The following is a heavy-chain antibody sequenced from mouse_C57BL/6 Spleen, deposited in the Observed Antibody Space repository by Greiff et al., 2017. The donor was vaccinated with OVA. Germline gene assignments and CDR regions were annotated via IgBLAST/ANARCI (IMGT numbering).Heavy chain of an antibody. CDR2: IDPETGGT. Sequence: QVQLQQSGAELVRPGASVTLSCKASGYTFTDYEMHWVKQTPVHGLEWIGAIDPETGGTAYNQKFKGKAILTADKSSSTAYMELRSLTSEDSAVYYCTRYTMGTKYAMDYWGQGTSVTVSS. V-gene: IGHV1-15*01. J-gene: IGHJ4*01. D-gene: IGHD2-14*01. CDR1: GYTFTDYE. CDR3: TRYTMGTKYAMDY.